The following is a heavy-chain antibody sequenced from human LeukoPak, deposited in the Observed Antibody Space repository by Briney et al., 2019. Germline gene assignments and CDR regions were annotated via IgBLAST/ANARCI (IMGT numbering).Heavy chain of an antibody. Sequence: PGGSLRLSCAASGFTFSTYAMSWVRQVPGKGLEWVSGISNSGENTYYADSVKGRFTISRDNSRNTLSLQMNSLRAEDTAIYYCAKDVMRCNGGCIWGQGTLVTVSS. J-gene: IGHJ4*02. CDR2: ISNSGENT. V-gene: IGHV3-23*01. CDR3: AKDVMRCNGGCI. D-gene: IGHD2-8*01. CDR1: GFTFSTYA.